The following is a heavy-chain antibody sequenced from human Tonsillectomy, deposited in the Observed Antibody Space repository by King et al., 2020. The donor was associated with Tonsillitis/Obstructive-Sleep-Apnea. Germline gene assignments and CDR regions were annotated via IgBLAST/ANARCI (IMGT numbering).Heavy chain of an antibody. Sequence: DEQLVKSGAEVKKPGESLKISCQGSGYTFTTYWIGWVRQMPGKGLEWLAIIYPGDSDPRYSPSFEGQVTISVDKSISTAYLQWSSLKASDTAMYYCARLAGPKAPYYMDVWGKGTTVTVSS. CDR3: ARLAGPKAPYYMDV. D-gene: IGHD6-19*01. CDR2: IYPGDSDP. CDR1: GYTFTTYW. J-gene: IGHJ6*03. V-gene: IGHV5-51*01.